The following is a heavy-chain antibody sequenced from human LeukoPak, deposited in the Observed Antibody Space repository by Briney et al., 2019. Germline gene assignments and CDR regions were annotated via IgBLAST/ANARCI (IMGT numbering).Heavy chain of an antibody. CDR3: VKGGLYSGDYYGH. CDR1: GFTFTSYA. CDR2: ISGNGGST. D-gene: IGHD1-26*01. Sequence: GGSLRLSCSRSGFTFTSYAMHGVRQAPGKGLEYVSSISGNGGSTYYADSVNGRFTISRDNSKNQVYLQMSSLRDDDTAFYYCVKGGLYSGDYYGHWGQGTLVTVSS. J-gene: IGHJ4*02. V-gene: IGHV3-64D*06.